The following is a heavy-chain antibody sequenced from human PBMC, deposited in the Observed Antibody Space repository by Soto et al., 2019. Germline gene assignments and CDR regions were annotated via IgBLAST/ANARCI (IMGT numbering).Heavy chain of an antibody. J-gene: IGHJ4*02. CDR1: GYTFTSYG. V-gene: IGHV1-18*01. D-gene: IGHD1-1*01. Sequence: QVHLVQSGAEVKKPGASVKVSCKASGYTFTSYGITWVRQAPGQGLEWMGWISAHNGNTDYAQKLQGRVIVTRDTSTSTAYMELRSLRSDDTAVYYCERVRYGDYWGQGALVTVSS. CDR3: ERVRYGDY. CDR2: ISAHNGNT.